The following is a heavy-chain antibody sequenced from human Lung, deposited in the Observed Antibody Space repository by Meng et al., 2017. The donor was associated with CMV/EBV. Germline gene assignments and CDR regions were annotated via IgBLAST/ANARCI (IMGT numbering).Heavy chain of an antibody. CDR3: ARIYDFWSGSKGSAFDI. Sequence: GGSXRLXXAASGFTFDDYGMSWVRQAPGKGLEWVSGINWNDGSTGYADSVKGRFTISRDNAKNSLYLQMNSLRAEDTALYYCARIYDFWSGSKGSAFDIWGQGTMVXVSS. CDR1: GFTFDDYG. J-gene: IGHJ3*02. V-gene: IGHV3-20*03. CDR2: INWNDGST. D-gene: IGHD3-3*01.